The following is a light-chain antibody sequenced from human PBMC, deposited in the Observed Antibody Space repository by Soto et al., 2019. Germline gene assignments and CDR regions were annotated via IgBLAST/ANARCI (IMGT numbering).Light chain of an antibody. CDR1: QSVSSSY. V-gene: IGKV3-20*01. Sequence: EIVLTQSPGTLSLFPGERATLSCRASQSVSSSYLAWYQQKPGQAPRLLIDGASSRATGIPDRFSGSGSGTAFTLTISRLEPEDFAVYYCQQYGTSPTTFGQGTRLDFK. CDR3: QQYGTSPTT. J-gene: IGKJ5*01. CDR2: GAS.